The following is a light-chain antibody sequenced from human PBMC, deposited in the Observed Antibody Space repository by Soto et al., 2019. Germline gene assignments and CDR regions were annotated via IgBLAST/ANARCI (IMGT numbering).Light chain of an antibody. V-gene: IGLV2-14*03. J-gene: IGLJ2*01. CDR2: DVR. CDR1: SGDVGGYNY. CDR3: SSYATSSGVV. Sequence: QSALTQPASVSGSPGQWITFSGTGTSGDVGGYNYVSWYQHHPGKAPKLMIYDVRIRPSGVSNRFAGSKSGNTASLTISGLQAEDEGDYYCSSYATSSGVVFGGGTKLTVL.